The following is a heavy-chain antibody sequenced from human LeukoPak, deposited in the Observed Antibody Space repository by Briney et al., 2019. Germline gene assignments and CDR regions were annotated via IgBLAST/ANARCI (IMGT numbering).Heavy chain of an antibody. CDR1: GFTFSSYE. CDR2: ISSGGSTI. CDR3: ASLRDGGIAVADPLDY. J-gene: IGHJ4*02. V-gene: IGHV3-48*03. D-gene: IGHD6-19*01. Sequence: GGSLRLSCAASGFTFSSYEMNWVRQAPGKGLEWVSYISSGGSTIYYADSVKGRFTISRDNAKNSLYLQMNSLRAEDTAVYYCASLRDGGIAVADPLDYWGQGTLVTVSS.